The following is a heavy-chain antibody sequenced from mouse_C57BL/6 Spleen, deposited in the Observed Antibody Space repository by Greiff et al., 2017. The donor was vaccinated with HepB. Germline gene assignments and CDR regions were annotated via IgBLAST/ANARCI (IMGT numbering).Heavy chain of an antibody. CDR3: ARSYSNYGAMDY. J-gene: IGHJ4*01. D-gene: IGHD2-5*01. CDR1: GFSINSDCY. CDR2: TFYSGIT. Sequence: EVMLVESGPSLVRPSQTLSLTCTVPGFSINSDCYWIWIRQFPGNKLEYIGYTFYSGITYYNPSLESRTYITRDTSKNQFSLKLSSVTTEDTATYYCARSYSNYGAMDYWGQGTSVTVSS. V-gene: IGHV3-3*01.